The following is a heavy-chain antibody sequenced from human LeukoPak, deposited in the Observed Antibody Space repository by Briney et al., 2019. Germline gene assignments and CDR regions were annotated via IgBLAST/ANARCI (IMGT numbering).Heavy chain of an antibody. D-gene: IGHD6-13*01. CDR1: GYSFTSYW. Sequence: GESLKTSCKGSGYSFTSYWIGWVRQMPGKGLEWMGIIYPGDSDTRYSPSFQGQVAISADKSISTAYLQWSSLKASDTAMYYCARGGRIAAAGMWAYYYYMDVWGKGTTVTVSS. J-gene: IGHJ6*03. V-gene: IGHV5-51*01. CDR3: ARGGRIAAAGMWAYYYYMDV. CDR2: IYPGDSDT.